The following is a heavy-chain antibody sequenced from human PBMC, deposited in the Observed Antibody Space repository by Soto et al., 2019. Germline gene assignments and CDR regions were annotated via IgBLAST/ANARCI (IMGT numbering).Heavy chain of an antibody. J-gene: IGHJ6*02. CDR1: GGTFSSYA. Sequence: GASVKVSCKASGGTFSSYAISWVRQAPGQGLERMGGIIPIFGTANYAQKFQGRVTITADESTSTAYMELSSLRSEDTAVYYCARSGIPGRYYDILTGYYSESYYYGMDVWGQGTTVTVSS. CDR2: IIPIFGTA. CDR3: ARSGIPGRYYDILTGYYSESYYYGMDV. D-gene: IGHD3-9*01. V-gene: IGHV1-69*13.